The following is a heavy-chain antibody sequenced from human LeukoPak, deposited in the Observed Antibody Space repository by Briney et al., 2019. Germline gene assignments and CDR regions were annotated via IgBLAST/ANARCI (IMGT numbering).Heavy chain of an antibody. J-gene: IGHJ6*02. CDR3: ARHLPVDFWSGYPAGMDV. CDR2: IYPGDSDT. V-gene: IGHV5-51*01. Sequence: GESLKISCKGSGYSFTSYWIGWVRQMPGKGLEWMGIIYPGDSDTRYSPSFQGQVPISADKSISTAYLQWSSLKASDTAMYYCARHLPVDFWSGYPAGMDVWGQGTTVTVSS. D-gene: IGHD3-3*01. CDR1: GYSFTSYW.